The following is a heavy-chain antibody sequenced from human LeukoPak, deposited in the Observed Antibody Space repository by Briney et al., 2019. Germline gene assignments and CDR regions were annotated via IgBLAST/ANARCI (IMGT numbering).Heavy chain of an antibody. J-gene: IGHJ4*02. CDR2: VSGSGGST. V-gene: IGHV3-23*01. CDR1: GFTFSSYA. Sequence: GGSLRLSCAASGFTFSSYAMSWVRQAPGKGLEWVSVVSGSGGSTYSADSVKGRFTISRDNTKDSLYLQMNSLRADDTALYYCASLWDDGYWGQGTLVTVSS. CDR3: ASLWDDGY. D-gene: IGHD1-1*01.